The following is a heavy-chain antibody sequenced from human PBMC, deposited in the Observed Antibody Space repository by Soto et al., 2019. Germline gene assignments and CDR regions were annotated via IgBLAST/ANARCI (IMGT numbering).Heavy chain of an antibody. Sequence: PSETLSLTCTVSGGSVNSYYWSWIRQSAGKGLEWIGRMSTSGSATYNPSLKSRVTMSVVTSTNHFSLRLNSVTAADTAVYYCARDTYSYGLDVWGQGTTVTVSS. CDR2: MSTSGSA. CDR1: GGSVNSYY. CDR3: ARDTYSYGLDV. V-gene: IGHV4-4*07. D-gene: IGHD2-21*01. J-gene: IGHJ6*02.